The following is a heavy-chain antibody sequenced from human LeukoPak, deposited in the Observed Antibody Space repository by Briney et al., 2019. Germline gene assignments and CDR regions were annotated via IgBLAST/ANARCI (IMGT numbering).Heavy chain of an antibody. D-gene: IGHD2-2*01. CDR1: GYTFSTHC. CDR2: IYPGDSDT. Sequence: PRESLKITCKGSGYTFSTHCIGWVRQMPGKGLKWMAIIYPGDSDTRYSPSFQGQVNISADKSISTAYLQWSSLKGSDTAMYYCARLGYCSSRSCYYGMDVWGQGTTVTVSS. V-gene: IGHV5-51*01. CDR3: ARLGYCSSRSCYYGMDV. J-gene: IGHJ6*02.